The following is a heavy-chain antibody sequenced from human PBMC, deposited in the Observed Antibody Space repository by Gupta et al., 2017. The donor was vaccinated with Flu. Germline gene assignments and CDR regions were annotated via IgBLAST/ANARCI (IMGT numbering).Heavy chain of an antibody. CDR3: ARDRDNWKGKTFDY. Sequence: QAPGKELEWVSYISSSGSTIYYADSVKGRFTISRDNAKNSMYLQMNSLRAEDTAVYYCARDRDNWKGKTFDYWGQGTLVTVSS. J-gene: IGHJ4*02. CDR2: ISSSGSTI. D-gene: IGHD1-1*01. V-gene: IGHV3-11*01.